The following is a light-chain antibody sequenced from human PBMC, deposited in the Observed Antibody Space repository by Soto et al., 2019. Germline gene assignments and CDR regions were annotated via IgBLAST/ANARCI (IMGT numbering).Light chain of an antibody. J-gene: IGKJ1*01. Sequence: DIQVTQSPPTLSASVGDRVTITCRASQTISTWMAWYQQKPGKAPKLLVYDASTLQSGVASRFSGSGSGTEFTLIISGLQPDDSATYYCQPYTNTNNPWMFGQGTKVDIK. CDR3: QPYTNTNNPWM. CDR1: QTISTW. V-gene: IGKV1-5*01. CDR2: DAS.